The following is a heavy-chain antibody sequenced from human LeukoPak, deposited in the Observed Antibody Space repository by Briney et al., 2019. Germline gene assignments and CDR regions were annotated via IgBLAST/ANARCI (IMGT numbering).Heavy chain of an antibody. J-gene: IGHJ4*02. CDR2: INHSGST. Sequence: SETLSLTCAVYGGSFSGYYWNWIRQPPGKGLEWIGEINHSGSTNYNPSLKSRVTISVDTSKNQFSLKLSSVTAADTAVYYCARHRYYFDYWGQGTLVTVSS. CDR1: GGSFSGYY. CDR3: ARHRYYFDY. V-gene: IGHV4-34*01.